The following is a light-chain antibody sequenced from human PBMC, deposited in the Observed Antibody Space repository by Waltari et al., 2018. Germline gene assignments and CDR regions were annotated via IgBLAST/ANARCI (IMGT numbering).Light chain of an antibody. CDR1: SRDVGTYNF. J-gene: IGLJ1*01. CDR2: EVT. V-gene: IGLV2-23*02. Sequence: QSALTQPASVSGSPGQSITISCSGTSRDVGTYNFVSWYQQHPGKAPKLMMYEVTKRPSGVSDRFSCSKSGNTASLTISGLQTEDEADYFCCSYAGESTYVFGTGTKVTVL. CDR3: CSYAGESTYV.